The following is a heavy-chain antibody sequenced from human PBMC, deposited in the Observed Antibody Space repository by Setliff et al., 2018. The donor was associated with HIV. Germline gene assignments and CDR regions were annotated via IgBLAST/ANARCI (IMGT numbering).Heavy chain of an antibody. D-gene: IGHD2-8*02. J-gene: IGHJ4*02. V-gene: IGHV1-69*13. CDR3: ARESGRGGYFDY. Sequence: GPSVKVSCKASGGTFSSYAISWVRQAPGQGLEWMGGIIPIFGTANYAQKFQGRVTITADESTSTAYMELSSLRSEDTAVYYCARESGRGGYFDYWGQGTLVTVSS. CDR1: GGTFSSYA. CDR2: IIPIFGTA.